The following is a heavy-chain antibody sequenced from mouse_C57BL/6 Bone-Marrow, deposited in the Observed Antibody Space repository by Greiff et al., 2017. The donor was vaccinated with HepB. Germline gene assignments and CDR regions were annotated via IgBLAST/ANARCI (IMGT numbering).Heavy chain of an antibody. CDR1: GFSLTSYG. V-gene: IGHV2-2*01. J-gene: IGHJ2*01. CDR2: IWSGGST. CDR3: ARGPFDY. Sequence: QVQLKESGPGLVQPSQSLSITCTVSGFSLTSYGVHWVRQSPGKGLEWLGVIWSGGSTDYNAAFISRLSISKDNSKSQVFCKMNSLQADDTAIYYCARGPFDYWGQGTTLTVSS.